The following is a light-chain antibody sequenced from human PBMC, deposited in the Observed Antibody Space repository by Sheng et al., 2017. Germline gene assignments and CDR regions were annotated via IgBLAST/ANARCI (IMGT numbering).Light chain of an antibody. CDR3: LQHNSYPLT. Sequence: DIQMTQSPSTLSASVGDRVTITCRASQGVSGWLAWYQQKPGKVPKLLIYSASTLQSGVPSRFSGSGSGTDFTLTISSLQPEDFATYYCLQHNSYPLTFGQGTKLEI. CDR1: QGVSGW. CDR2: SAS. V-gene: IGKV1-27*01. J-gene: IGKJ2*01.